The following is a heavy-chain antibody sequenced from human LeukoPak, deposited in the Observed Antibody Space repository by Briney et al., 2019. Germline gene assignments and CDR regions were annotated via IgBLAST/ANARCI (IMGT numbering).Heavy chain of an antibody. Sequence: GGSLRLSCAASGFTFSSYAMSWVRQAPGKGLEWVSAISGSGGSTYYADSVKGRFTISRDNSKNTLYLQMNSLRAEDTAVYYCTRTNPSGYSYGADAFDIWGQGTMVTVSS. CDR1: GFTFSSYA. J-gene: IGHJ3*02. CDR3: TRTNPSGYSYGADAFDI. CDR2: ISGSGGST. V-gene: IGHV3-23*01. D-gene: IGHD5-18*01.